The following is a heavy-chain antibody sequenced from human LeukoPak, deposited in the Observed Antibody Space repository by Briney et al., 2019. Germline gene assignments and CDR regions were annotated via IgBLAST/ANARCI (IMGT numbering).Heavy chain of an antibody. CDR1: GASISDYY. CDR2: TYHSGST. Sequence: PSETLSLTCTVSGASISDYYWSWIRQPPGKGLEWIAYTYHSGSTKYNPSLRGRVTVSLDTSENQFSLRLNSVTASDTAVYYCARRRGTCSTARCYGFDTWGQGTKFAVSS. J-gene: IGHJ5*02. V-gene: IGHV4-59*08. CDR3: ARRRGTCSTARCYGFDT. D-gene: IGHD2-2*01.